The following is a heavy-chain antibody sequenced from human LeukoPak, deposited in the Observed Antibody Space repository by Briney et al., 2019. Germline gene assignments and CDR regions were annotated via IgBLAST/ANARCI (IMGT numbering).Heavy chain of an antibody. CDR3: ARHSRSWSFDY. V-gene: IGHV1-2*02. J-gene: IGHJ4*02. D-gene: IGHD6-13*01. Sequence: ASVKVSFKASGYTFTGYYMHWVRQAPGQGLEWMGWINPNSGDTNYAPKFEGRVTMTRDTAISTVYMELDRLGSDDTAVYYCARHSRSWSFDYWGQGTLVTVTS. CDR1: GYTFTGYY. CDR2: INPNSGDT.